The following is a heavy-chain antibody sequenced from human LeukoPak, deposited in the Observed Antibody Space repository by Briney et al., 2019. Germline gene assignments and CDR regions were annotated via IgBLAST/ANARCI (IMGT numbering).Heavy chain of an antibody. D-gene: IGHD3-10*01. CDR3: ARGRRADYYPTWDY. J-gene: IGHJ4*02. CDR1: GGTFSSYA. CDR2: IIPILGTP. Sequence: SVKVSCKASGGTFSSYAINWVRQAPGQGLEWMGRIIPILGTPNYAQKFQGRVTITADKSTSTAYVELSSLRSEDTAVYYCARGRRADYYPTWDYWGQGTLVTVSS. V-gene: IGHV1-69*04.